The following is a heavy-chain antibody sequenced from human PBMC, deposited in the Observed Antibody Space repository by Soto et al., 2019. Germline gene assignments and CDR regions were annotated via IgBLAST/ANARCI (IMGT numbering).Heavy chain of an antibody. V-gene: IGHV5-51*01. CDR2: IYPGDSDT. CDR1: GYIFTNYW. J-gene: IGHJ6*02. CDR3: ASLDPGSPHTYYTPVMDV. Sequence: PGESLKISCKGSGYIFTNYWIGWVRQMPGKGLEWMGIIYPGDSDTRYSPSFQGQVTFSADKSISTAYLQWSSLKASDTAMYYCASLDPGSPHTYYTPVMDVGGQGTRLTASS. D-gene: IGHD1-26*01.